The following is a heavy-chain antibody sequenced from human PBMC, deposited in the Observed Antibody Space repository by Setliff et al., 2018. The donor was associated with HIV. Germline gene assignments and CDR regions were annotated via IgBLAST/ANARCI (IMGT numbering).Heavy chain of an antibody. D-gene: IGHD3-3*01. Sequence: ASVKVSCKASGYTFIDYYIHWVRQAPGRGLEWMGVINPSDGTTTYAQKFQGRVTMTRDTSTSTVYMESSSLTYEDTAVYYCVRGGLRFLEWLPERFDPWGQGTQVTVSS. V-gene: IGHV1-46*01. J-gene: IGHJ5*02. CDR3: VRGGLRFLEWLPERFDP. CDR1: GYTFIDYY. CDR2: INPSDGTT.